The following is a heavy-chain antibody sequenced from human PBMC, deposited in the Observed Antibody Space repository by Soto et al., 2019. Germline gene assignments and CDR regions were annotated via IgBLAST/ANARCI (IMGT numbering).Heavy chain of an antibody. V-gene: IGHV3-23*01. Sequence: GESLKISCAASGFTFSSYAMSWVRQAPGKGLEWVSAISGSGGSTYYADSVKGRFTISRDNSKNTLYLQMNSLRAEDTAVYYCAKSEGGGPADYYYMDVWGKGTTVTVSS. J-gene: IGHJ6*03. CDR2: ISGSGGST. CDR3: AKSEGGGPADYYYMDV. CDR1: GFTFSSYA. D-gene: IGHD3-16*01.